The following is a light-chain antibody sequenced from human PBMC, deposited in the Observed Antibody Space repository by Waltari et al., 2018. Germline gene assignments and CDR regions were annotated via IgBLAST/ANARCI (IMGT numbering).Light chain of an antibody. Sequence: QSALTQPASVSGSPGQSITISCTASSSDIGSYTVVSWYQHHPGKAPNLVIYEVINRPSGVSNRFSGSKSGNTASLTISGLQAEDEADYYCCSYAGSVVFGGGTKLTVL. CDR3: CSYAGSVV. CDR2: EVI. CDR1: SSDIGSYTV. V-gene: IGLV2-23*02. J-gene: IGLJ2*01.